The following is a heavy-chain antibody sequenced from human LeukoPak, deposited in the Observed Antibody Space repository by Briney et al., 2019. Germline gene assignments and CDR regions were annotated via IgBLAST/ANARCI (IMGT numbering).Heavy chain of an antibody. Sequence: GGSLRLSCAASGFSFSTSGMHWIRQAPGKGLEWVAFIQSDGGNEYYADSVKGRFTISRDNSKNTVHLQMNSLRAEDTVMYYCVRDGAHWDLDYWGQGTLVTVSS. J-gene: IGHJ4*02. CDR3: VRDGAHWDLDY. CDR2: IQSDGGNE. CDR1: GFSFSTSG. V-gene: IGHV3-30*02. D-gene: IGHD7-27*01.